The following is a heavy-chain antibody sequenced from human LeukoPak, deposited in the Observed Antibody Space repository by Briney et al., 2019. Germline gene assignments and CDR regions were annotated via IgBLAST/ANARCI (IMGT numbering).Heavy chain of an antibody. D-gene: IGHD2-15*01. Sequence: SMKGRFTISRDNAKNSLYLQMNSLRAEDTAVYSCARDSLRYCSGDSCYYNYWGQGTLVTVSS. J-gene: IGHJ4*02. V-gene: IGHV3-21*01. CDR3: ARDSLRYCSGDSCYYNY.